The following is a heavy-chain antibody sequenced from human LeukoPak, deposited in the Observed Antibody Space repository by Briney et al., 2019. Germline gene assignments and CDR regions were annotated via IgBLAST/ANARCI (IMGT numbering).Heavy chain of an antibody. CDR2: IYHSGST. Sequence: SETLSLTCAVSGGSISSNHWWSWVRQPPGKGLEWIGEIYHSGSTNYNPSLKSRVTISVDKSKNQFSLRLSSVTAADTALYYCARARSSSLDAFDIWGQGTMVAVSS. V-gene: IGHV4-4*02. D-gene: IGHD6-13*01. CDR3: ARARSSSLDAFDI. CDR1: GGSISSNHW. J-gene: IGHJ3*02.